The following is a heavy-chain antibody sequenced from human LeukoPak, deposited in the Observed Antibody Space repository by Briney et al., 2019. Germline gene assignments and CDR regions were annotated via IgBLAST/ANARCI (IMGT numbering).Heavy chain of an antibody. CDR3: ARHNGDPTPEVFDI. D-gene: IGHD4-17*01. Sequence: SETLSLTCTVSGGSISSSSYYWGWIRQPPGKGLEWIGSIYYSGSTYYNPSLKSRVTISVDTSKNQFSLKLSSVTAADTAVYYCARHNGDPTPEVFDIWGQGTMVTVSS. J-gene: IGHJ3*02. V-gene: IGHV4-39*01. CDR2: IYYSGST. CDR1: GGSISSSSYY.